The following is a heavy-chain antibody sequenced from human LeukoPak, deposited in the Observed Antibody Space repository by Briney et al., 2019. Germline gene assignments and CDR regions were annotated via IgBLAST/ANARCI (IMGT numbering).Heavy chain of an antibody. D-gene: IGHD6-13*01. J-gene: IGHJ6*03. CDR2: ISWDGGST. CDR1: GFTFDDYA. CDR3: AKDAAAGPNYYYMDV. V-gene: IGHV3-43D*03. Sequence: GGSLRLSCAASGFTFDDYAMHWVRQAPGKGLEWVPLISWDGGSTYYADSVKGRFTISRDNSKNSLYLQMNSLRAEDTALYYCAKDAAAGPNYYYMDVWGKGTTVTVSS.